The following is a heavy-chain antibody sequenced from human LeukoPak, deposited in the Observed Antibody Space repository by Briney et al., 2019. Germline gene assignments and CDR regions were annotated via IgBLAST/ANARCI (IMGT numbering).Heavy chain of an antibody. CDR3: ARLADGHNLRYFDY. CDR1: GGSISSSSYY. J-gene: IGHJ4*02. CDR2: IYYSGST. Sequence: SETLSLTCTVSGGSISSSSYYWGWIRQPPGKGLEWIGSIYYSGSTYYNPSLKSRVTISVDTSKNQFSLNLSSVTAADTAVYYCARLADGHNLRYFDYWGQGTLVTVSS. D-gene: IGHD5-24*01. V-gene: IGHV4-39*01.